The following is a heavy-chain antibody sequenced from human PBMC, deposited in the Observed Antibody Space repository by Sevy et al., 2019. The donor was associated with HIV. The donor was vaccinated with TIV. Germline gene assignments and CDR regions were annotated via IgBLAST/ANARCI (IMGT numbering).Heavy chain of an antibody. CDR1: GGSLNSYY. J-gene: IGHJ4*02. CDR3: ARDSDSGLDY. D-gene: IGHD4-17*01. V-gene: IGHV4-59*01. Sequence: SETLSLTCTVSGGSLNSYYWSWIRQPPGKGLKWIGYLFYTDSTNYNPSLKSRVTISVDRSKNQFSLELRSVTAADTAVYYCARDSDSGLDYWGQRTLVTVSS. CDR2: LFYTDST.